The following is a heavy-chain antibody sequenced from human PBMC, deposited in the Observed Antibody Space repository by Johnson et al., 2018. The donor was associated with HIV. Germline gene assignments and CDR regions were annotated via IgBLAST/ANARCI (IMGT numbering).Heavy chain of an antibody. CDR1: GFTFDEYG. D-gene: IGHD3-22*01. V-gene: IGHV3-11*04. CDR2: ISSSGSTI. J-gene: IGHJ3*02. Sequence: QVQLVESGGGVVRPGGSLRLSCEVSGFTFDEYGMSWIRQAPGKGLEWVSYISSSGSTIYYADSVKGRFTISRDHGKNSLYLQMKSLRAGETAVYYCARDEGYYYDGSGFFDIWGQGTMVTVSS. CDR3: ARDEGYYYDGSGFFDI.